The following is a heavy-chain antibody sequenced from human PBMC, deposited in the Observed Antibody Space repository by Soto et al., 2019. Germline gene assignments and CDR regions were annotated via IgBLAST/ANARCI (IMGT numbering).Heavy chain of an antibody. CDR3: AKGVVPAAVFDY. D-gene: IGHD2-2*01. J-gene: IGHJ4*02. V-gene: IGHV3-23*04. Sequence: VQLVESGGGVVQPGRSLRLSCAASGFTFSSYAMHWVRQAPGKGLEWVSAISGSGGSTYYADSVKGRFTISRDNSKNTLYLQMNSLRAEDTAVYYCAKGVVPAAVFDYWGQGTLVTVSS. CDR2: ISGSGGST. CDR1: GFTFSSYA.